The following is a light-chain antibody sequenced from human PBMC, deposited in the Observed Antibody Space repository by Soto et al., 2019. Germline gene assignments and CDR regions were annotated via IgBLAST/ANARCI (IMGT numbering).Light chain of an antibody. J-gene: IGKJ3*01. Sequence: DIVMTQSPLSLPVTPGEPASISCRSSQSLLHSDGYNYLDWYPQKPGQSPQLLIYLTSKRASGVPDRFSGSGSGTDFILKISRVEAEDVGVYYCMQGLQTLPTFGPGTKVHIK. CDR2: LTS. CDR1: QSLLHSDGYNY. V-gene: IGKV2-28*01. CDR3: MQGLQTLPT.